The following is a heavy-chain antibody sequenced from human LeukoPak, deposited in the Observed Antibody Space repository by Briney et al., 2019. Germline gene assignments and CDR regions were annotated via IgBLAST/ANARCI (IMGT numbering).Heavy chain of an antibody. CDR3: ARGRRGYDEDWFDP. CDR2: ISSSSSYI. CDR1: GFTFSSYS. V-gene: IGHV3-21*01. D-gene: IGHD5-12*01. Sequence: GGSLRLSCAASGFTFSSYSMNWVRQAPGKGLEWVSSISSSSSYIYYADSVKGRFTISRDNAKNSLYLQMNSLRAEDTAVYYCARGRRGYDEDWFDPWGQGTLVTVSS. J-gene: IGHJ5*02.